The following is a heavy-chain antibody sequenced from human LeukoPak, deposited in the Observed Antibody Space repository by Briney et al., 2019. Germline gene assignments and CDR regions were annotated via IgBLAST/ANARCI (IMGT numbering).Heavy chain of an antibody. J-gene: IGHJ4*02. D-gene: IGHD3-10*01. Sequence: GGSLRLSCAASGFTFSSYAMSWVRQAPGKGLEWVSAISGSGGSTYYADSVKGRFTISRDNSKNTLYLQMNSLRAEDTAVYYCAKDPSPKNYGSGSYWDYWGQGTLVTVSS. CDR2: ISGSGGST. CDR1: GFTFSSYA. CDR3: AKDPSPKNYGSGSYWDY. V-gene: IGHV3-23*01.